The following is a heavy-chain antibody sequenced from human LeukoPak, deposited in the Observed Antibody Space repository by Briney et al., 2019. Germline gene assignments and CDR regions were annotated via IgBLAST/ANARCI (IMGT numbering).Heavy chain of an antibody. D-gene: IGHD1-26*01. CDR2: ISYDGSNK. Sequence: PGGSLRLSCAASGFTFSSYGMHWVRQAPGKGLEWVAVISYDGSNKYYADSVKGRFTISRDNSKNTLYLQMNSLRAEDTAVYYCAVVGATRAFDIWGQGTMVTVSS. CDR1: GFTFSSYG. CDR3: AVVGATRAFDI. V-gene: IGHV3-30*03. J-gene: IGHJ3*02.